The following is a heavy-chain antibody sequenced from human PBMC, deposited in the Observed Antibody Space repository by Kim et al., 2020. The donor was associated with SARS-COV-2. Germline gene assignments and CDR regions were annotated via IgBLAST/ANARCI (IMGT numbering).Heavy chain of an antibody. CDR3: ATDLGNFWSGYWGAGDY. V-gene: IGHV3-23*01. CDR1: GFTFSSYA. CDR2: ISGSGGST. Sequence: GGSLRLSCAASGFTFSSYAMSWVRQAPGKGLEWVSAISGSGGSTSYADSVKGRFTISRDNSKNTLYLQMNSLRAGETAAYYFATDLGNFWSGYWGAGDY. J-gene: IGHJ4*01. D-gene: IGHD3-3*01.